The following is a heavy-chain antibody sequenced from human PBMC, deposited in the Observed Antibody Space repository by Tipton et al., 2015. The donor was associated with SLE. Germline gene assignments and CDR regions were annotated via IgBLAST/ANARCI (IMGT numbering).Heavy chain of an antibody. CDR3: TGYSSSYYYYGMDV. CDR1: GFTFGDYA. D-gene: IGHD6-6*01. CDR2: IRSKAYGGTT. Sequence: RSLRLSCTASGFTFGDYAMSWVRQAPGKGLEWVGFIRSKAYGGTTEYAASVKGRFTISRDDSKSIAYLQMNSLKTEDTAVYYCTGYSSSYYYYGMDVWGQGTTVTVSS. V-gene: IGHV3-49*04. J-gene: IGHJ6*02.